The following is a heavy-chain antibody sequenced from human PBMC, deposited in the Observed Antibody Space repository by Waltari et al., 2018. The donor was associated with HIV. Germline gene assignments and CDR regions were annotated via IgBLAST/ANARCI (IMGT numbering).Heavy chain of an antibody. Sequence: QVHLVQPGAELKKTGAPVKLSCKASGYTFTNFGINWVRQAPGQGLEWLGWFNSYNGYTKYEQKFQDRVTMTTDTARSTAYMELRSLRSDDTAVYYCARFFPTATTTGWYLDLWGPGTLVTMSS. CDR2: FNSYNGYT. J-gene: IGHJ2*01. CDR3: ARFFPTATTTGWYLDL. CDR1: GYTFTNFG. V-gene: IGHV1-18*01. D-gene: IGHD4-17*01.